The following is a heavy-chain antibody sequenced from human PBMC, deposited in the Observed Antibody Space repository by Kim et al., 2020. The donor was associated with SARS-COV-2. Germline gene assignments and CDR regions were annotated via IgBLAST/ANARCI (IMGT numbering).Heavy chain of an antibody. D-gene: IGHD3-10*01. CDR3: AREVYYSSGSHHNWFDP. V-gene: IGHV4-4*06. Sequence: LESRVTVSVDTSKNQFSLRLSSVTAADTAVYYCAREVYYSSGSHHNWFDPWGQGRLVTVSS. J-gene: IGHJ5*02.